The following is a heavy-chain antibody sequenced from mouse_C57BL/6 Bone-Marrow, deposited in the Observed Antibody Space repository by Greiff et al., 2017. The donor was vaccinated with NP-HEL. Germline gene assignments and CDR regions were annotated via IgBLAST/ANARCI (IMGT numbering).Heavy chain of an antibody. Sequence: VQLQESGAELMKPGASVKLSCKATGYTFTGYWIEWVKQRPGHGLEWIGEILPGSGSTNYNEKFKGKATFTADKSSNTSYMQLSSLTTEDSAIYYCAREGLLWQGGFAYWGQGTLVTVSA. D-gene: IGHD2-1*01. CDR2: ILPGSGST. V-gene: IGHV1-9*01. CDR1: GYTFTGYW. CDR3: AREGLLWQGGFAY. J-gene: IGHJ3*01.